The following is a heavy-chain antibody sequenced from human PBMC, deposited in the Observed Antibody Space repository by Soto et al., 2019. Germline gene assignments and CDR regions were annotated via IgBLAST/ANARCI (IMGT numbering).Heavy chain of an antibody. Sequence: PSETLSLTCTVSGGSISSYYWSWIRQPPGKGLEWIGYIYYSGSTNYNPSIKSRVTISVDTSKNQFSLKLSSVTAADTAVYYCARDGSAGRDYYYYGMDVWGQGTTVTVSS. CDR2: IYYSGST. V-gene: IGHV4-59*01. J-gene: IGHJ6*02. D-gene: IGHD6-25*01. CDR3: ARDGSAGRDYYYYGMDV. CDR1: GGSISSYY.